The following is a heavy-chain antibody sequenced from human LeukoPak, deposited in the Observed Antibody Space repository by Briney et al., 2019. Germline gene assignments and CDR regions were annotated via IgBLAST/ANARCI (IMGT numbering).Heavy chain of an antibody. CDR2: ISSSSSYI. CDR3: ARAKGYYGSGTYSNPDWFDP. Sequence: MTGGSLRLSCAASGFTFSSYSMNWVRQAPGKGLEWVSSISSSSSYIYYADSVKGRLSISRDNAKNSLYLQMISLRAEDTAVYYCARAKGYYGSGTYSNPDWFDPWGQGTLVTVSS. D-gene: IGHD3-10*01. V-gene: IGHV3-21*01. J-gene: IGHJ5*02. CDR1: GFTFSSYS.